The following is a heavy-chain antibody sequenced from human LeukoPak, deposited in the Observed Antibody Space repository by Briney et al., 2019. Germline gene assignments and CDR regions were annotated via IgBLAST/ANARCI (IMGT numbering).Heavy chain of an antibody. J-gene: IGHJ4*02. V-gene: IGHV3-48*02. D-gene: IGHD1-26*01. CDR1: GFIFSDYS. CDR3: ARSGSGSLDY. Sequence: GGSLRLSCVASGFIFSDYSMNWVRQAPGKGLEWVSYISSSSSTIYYADSVKGRFTISRDNAKNSLYVQMNSLRDEDTATYFCARSGSGSLDYWGQGTLVTVSS. CDR2: ISSSSSTI.